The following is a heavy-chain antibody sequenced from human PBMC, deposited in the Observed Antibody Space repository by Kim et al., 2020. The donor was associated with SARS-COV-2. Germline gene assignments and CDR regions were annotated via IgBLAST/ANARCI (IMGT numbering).Heavy chain of an antibody. D-gene: IGHD6-13*01. V-gene: IGHV3-7*03. CDR1: GFTFSSYW. J-gene: IGHJ6*02. CDR3: AKLPGIAAAGPRGAYYYYGMDV. Sequence: GGSLRLSCAASGFTFSSYWMSWVRQAPGKGLEWVANIKQDGSEKYYVDSVKGXFTISRDNAKNSLYLQMNSLRAEDTAVYYCAKLPGIAAAGPRGAYYYYGMDVXGQGTTVTVSS. CDR2: IKQDGSEK.